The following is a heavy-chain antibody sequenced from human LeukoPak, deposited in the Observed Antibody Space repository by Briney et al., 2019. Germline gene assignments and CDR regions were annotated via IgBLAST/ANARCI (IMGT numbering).Heavy chain of an antibody. CDR3: ARGRYDSSGSYSLFDP. Sequence: GGSLRLSCAASGVSVSSNYMNWVRQAPGKGLEWVSVIYSGGSTYYADSVKGRFTISRDNAKNSLYLQMNSLRAEDTAVYYCARGRYDSSGSYSLFDPWGQGTLVTVSS. J-gene: IGHJ5*02. CDR2: IYSGGST. CDR1: GVSVSSNY. D-gene: IGHD3-22*01. V-gene: IGHV3-53*01.